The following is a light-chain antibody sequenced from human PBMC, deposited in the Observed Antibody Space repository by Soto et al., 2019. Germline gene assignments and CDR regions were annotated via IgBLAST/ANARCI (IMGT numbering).Light chain of an antibody. CDR3: QQRSNWPPWT. Sequence: EIVLTQSPGTLSLSPGERATLSCRASQSVSSSYLAWYQRKPGQAPRLLIYGASSRATGIPDRFSGSGSGTDFTLTISRLEPEDFAVYYCQQRSNWPPWTFGQGTKVDI. V-gene: IGKV3D-20*02. CDR1: QSVSSSY. J-gene: IGKJ1*01. CDR2: GAS.